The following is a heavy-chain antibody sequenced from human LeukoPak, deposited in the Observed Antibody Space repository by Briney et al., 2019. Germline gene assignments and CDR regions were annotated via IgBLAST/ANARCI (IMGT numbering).Heavy chain of an antibody. CDR2: IYYSGST. Sequence: SETLSLTCTVSGGSISSSSYYWGWIRQPPGKGLEWIGSIYYSGSTYYNPSLKSRVTISVDTSKNQFSLKLSSVTAADTAVYYCAREGSVLDYWGQGTLVTVSS. J-gene: IGHJ4*02. CDR1: GGSISSSSYY. CDR3: AREGSVLDY. D-gene: IGHD4-17*01. V-gene: IGHV4-39*07.